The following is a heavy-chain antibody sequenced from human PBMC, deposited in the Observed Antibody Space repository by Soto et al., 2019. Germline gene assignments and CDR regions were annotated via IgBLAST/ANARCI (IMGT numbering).Heavy chain of an antibody. Sequence: QAQLVQSGAEVKKPGSAVKVSCKASGGAFSSVDISWVRQAPGQGLDWMGGIIPLFGTTNYAEKFQGRGTITADASTSTAFMELSSLTSEDTAVYYCVRGLTEGYYGVEVWGQGTTVIVSS. CDR2: IIPLFGTT. V-gene: IGHV1-69*01. J-gene: IGHJ6*02. D-gene: IGHD2-15*01. CDR1: GGAFSSVD. CDR3: VRGLTEGYYGVEV.